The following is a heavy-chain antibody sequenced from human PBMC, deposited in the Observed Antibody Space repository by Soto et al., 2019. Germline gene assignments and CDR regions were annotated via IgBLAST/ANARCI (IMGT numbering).Heavy chain of an antibody. D-gene: IGHD2-15*01. V-gene: IGHV3-15*01. CDR3: TTDILVVAANDLDY. Sequence: PGGSLRLSCAASGFTFSNAWMSWVRQAPGKGLEWVGRIKSKTDGGTTDYAAPVKGRFTISRDDSKNTLYLQMNSLKTEDTAVYYCTTDILVVAANDLDYWGQGTLVTVYS. CDR2: IKSKTDGGTT. J-gene: IGHJ4*02. CDR1: GFTFSNAW.